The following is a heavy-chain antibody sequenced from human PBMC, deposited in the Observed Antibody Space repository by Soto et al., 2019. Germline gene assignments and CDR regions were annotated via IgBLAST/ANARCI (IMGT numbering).Heavy chain of an antibody. CDR3: APSGITGTTGFHF. CDR2: INPNNGDT. D-gene: IGHD1-7*01. CDR1: GYTFTGYY. V-gene: IGHV1-2*02. Sequence: ASVKVSCKASGYTFTGYYMHWVRQAPGQGLEWMGWINPNNGDTNFAQKFQGRVTMTRDTSISTAYMELSRLTSDDTAVYYCAPSGITGTTGFHFWGQGTLVTVSS. J-gene: IGHJ4*02.